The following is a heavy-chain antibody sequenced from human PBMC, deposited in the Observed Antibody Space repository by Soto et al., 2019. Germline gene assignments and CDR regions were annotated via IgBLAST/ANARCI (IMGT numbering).Heavy chain of an antibody. J-gene: IGHJ4*02. V-gene: IGHV3-74*01. CDR3: ARGSSSWYVSFDY. Sequence: GGSLRLSCAASGFTFSSNWMHWVRQAPGKGLVWVSRINSDGSITSYADSVKGQFTISRDNAKNTLYLQMNSLRADGTAVYYCARGSSSWYVSFDYWGQGILVTVSS. CDR1: GFTFSSNW. D-gene: IGHD6-13*01. CDR2: INSDGSIT.